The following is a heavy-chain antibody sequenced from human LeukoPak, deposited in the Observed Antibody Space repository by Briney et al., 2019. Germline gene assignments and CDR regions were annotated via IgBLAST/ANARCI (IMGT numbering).Heavy chain of an antibody. CDR3: ARVPGGWYGNAFDI. J-gene: IGHJ3*02. D-gene: IGHD6-19*01. Sequence: PGGALRLSCAAPGFTFSSYSMSWVRPAPGKGLEWVSAISGSGGSTYYADSVKGRFTISRDNSKNTLYLQMNSLRAEDTAVYYCARVPGGWYGNAFDIWGQGTMVTVSS. CDR1: GFTFSSYS. V-gene: IGHV3-23*01. CDR2: ISGSGGST.